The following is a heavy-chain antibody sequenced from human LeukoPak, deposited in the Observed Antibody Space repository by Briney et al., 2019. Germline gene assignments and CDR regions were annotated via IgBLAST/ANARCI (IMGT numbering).Heavy chain of an antibody. J-gene: IGHJ4*02. Sequence: ASVNVSCKASGYTFTGYYMHWVRQAPGQGLEWMGWINPNSGGTNYAQKFQGRVTMTRDTSISTAYMELSRLRSDDTAVYYCARDHDYGGDFDYWGQGTLVTVSS. CDR2: INPNSGGT. V-gene: IGHV1-2*02. CDR1: GYTFTGYY. CDR3: ARDHDYGGDFDY. D-gene: IGHD4-23*01.